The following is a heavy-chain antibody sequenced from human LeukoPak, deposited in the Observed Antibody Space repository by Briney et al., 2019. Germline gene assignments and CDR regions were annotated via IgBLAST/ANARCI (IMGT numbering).Heavy chain of an antibody. CDR3: ARGSGYGSGSYNDY. CDR2: ISAYNGNT. CDR1: GYTFSSYG. V-gene: IGHV1-18*04. J-gene: IGHJ4*02. Sequence: GASVNVSCKASGYTFSSYGISWVRQAPGQGLEWMGWISAYNGNTNYAQKLQGRVTMTTDTSTSTAYMELRSLRSDDTAVCYCARGSGYGSGSYNDYWGQGTLVTVSS. D-gene: IGHD3-10*01.